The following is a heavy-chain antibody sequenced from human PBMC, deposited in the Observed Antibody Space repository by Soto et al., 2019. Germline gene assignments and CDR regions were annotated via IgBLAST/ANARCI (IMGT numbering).Heavy chain of an antibody. CDR2: INPNSGGT. J-gene: IGHJ5*02. V-gene: IGHV1-2*04. CDR1: GYTFTGYY. CDR3: ARGGSITMVRGVIREKNWFDP. Sequence: EASVKVSCKASGYTFTGYYMHWVRQAPGQGLEWMGWINPNSGGTNYAQKFQGWVTMTRDTSISTAYMELSRLRSDDTAVYYCARGGSITMVRGVIREKNWFDPWGQGTLVTVSS. D-gene: IGHD3-10*01.